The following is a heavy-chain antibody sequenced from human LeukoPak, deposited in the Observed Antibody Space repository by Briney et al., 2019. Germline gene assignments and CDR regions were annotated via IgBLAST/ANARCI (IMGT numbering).Heavy chain of an antibody. CDR3: ARGFGPTY. V-gene: IGHV3-48*03. D-gene: IGHD3-16*01. CDR2: ISSSGSTR. CDR1: GFTFRSYE. Sequence: PGGSLRLSCAASGFTFRSYEMNWVRQAPGKGLEWVSYISSSGSTRSYADSVKGRFTISRDNAKNSLYLQMNSLRAEDTAVYYCARGFGPTYWGQGTLVTVPS. J-gene: IGHJ4*02.